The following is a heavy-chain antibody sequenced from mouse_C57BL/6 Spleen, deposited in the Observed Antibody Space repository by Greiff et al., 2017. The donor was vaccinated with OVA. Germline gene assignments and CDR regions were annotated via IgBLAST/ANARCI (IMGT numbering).Heavy chain of an antibody. CDR3: ARAAQAASDY. D-gene: IGHD3-2*02. Sequence: EVKLVESGGGLVKPGGSLKLSCAASGFTFSSYAMSWVRQTPEKRLEWVATISDGGSYTYYPDNVKGRFTISRDNAKNNLYLQMSHLKSEDTAMYYCARAAQAASDYWGQGTTLTVSS. CDR1: GFTFSSYA. CDR2: ISDGGSYT. J-gene: IGHJ2*01. V-gene: IGHV5-4*03.